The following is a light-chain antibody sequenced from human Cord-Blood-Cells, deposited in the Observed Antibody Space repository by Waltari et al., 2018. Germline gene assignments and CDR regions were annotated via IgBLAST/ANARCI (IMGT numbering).Light chain of an antibody. CDR2: EGS. J-gene: IGLJ1*01. CDR1: SSDVGSYKL. Sequence: QSALTQPASVSGSPGQSLTISCTGTSSDVGSYKLVSWYQKHPGKAPKILIYEGSKLPSGVSNCSSGSTSVNTASLTISGLQAEDEAYYFCCSYAGSSTYVFGAGTKVTVL. V-gene: IGLV2-23*01. CDR3: CSYAGSSTYV.